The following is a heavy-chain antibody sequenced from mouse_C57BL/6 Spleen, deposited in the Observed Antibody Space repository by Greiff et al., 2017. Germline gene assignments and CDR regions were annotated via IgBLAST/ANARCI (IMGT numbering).Heavy chain of an antibody. CDR1: GYTFTSYW. J-gene: IGHJ4*01. V-gene: IGHV1-55*01. CDR2: IYPGSGST. Sequence: VQLQQPGAELVKPGASVKMSCKASGYTFTSYWITWVKQRPGQGLEWIGDIYPGSGSTNYNEKFKGKATLTVDTSSSTAYMQLSSLTSEDSAVSYCAREGRLITTDYAMDYWGQGTSVTVSS. CDR3: AREGRLITTDYAMDY. D-gene: IGHD1-1*01.